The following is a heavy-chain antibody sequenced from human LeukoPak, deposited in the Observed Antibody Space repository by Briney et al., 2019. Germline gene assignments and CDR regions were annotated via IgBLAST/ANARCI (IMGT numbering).Heavy chain of an antibody. CDR2: ISYDGSNK. CDR3: ARGGYDDYYYYGMGV. Sequence: GRSLRLSCAASGFTFSSYGMHWVRQAPGKGLEWVAVISYDGSNKYYADSVKGRFTISRDNAKNTLYLQMNSLRAEDTAVYYCARGGYDDYYYYGMGVWGQGTTVTVSS. V-gene: IGHV3-30*03. D-gene: IGHD5-12*01. CDR1: GFTFSSYG. J-gene: IGHJ6*02.